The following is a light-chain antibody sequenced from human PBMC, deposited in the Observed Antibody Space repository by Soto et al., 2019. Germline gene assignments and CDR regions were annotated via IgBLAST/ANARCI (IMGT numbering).Light chain of an antibody. CDR3: SSYAGSNNV. V-gene: IGLV2-8*01. Sequence: QSALTQPPSASGSPGQSVTISCTGTSSDVGGYNYVSWYQQHPGKVPKLMIYEVSKRPSGVPDRFSGSKSGNTASLTVSGLRAEDEADYYCSSYAGSNNVFGTGTKLTVL. CDR1: SSDVGGYNY. J-gene: IGLJ1*01. CDR2: EVS.